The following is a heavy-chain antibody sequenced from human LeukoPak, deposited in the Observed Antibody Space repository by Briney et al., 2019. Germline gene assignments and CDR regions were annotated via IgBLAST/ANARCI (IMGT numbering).Heavy chain of an antibody. V-gene: IGHV1-18*01. CDR2: ISAYNGNT. J-gene: IGHJ4*02. CDR1: GYIFSSYG. Sequence: GASVKVSCKASGYIFSSYGISWVRQAPGQGLEWMGWISAYNGNTNYAQKLQGRVTMTTDTSTSTAYMELRSLRSDDTAVYYCARALSDDSWSAYQDYWGQGTLVTVSS. CDR3: ARALSDDSWSAYQDY. D-gene: IGHD3-3*01.